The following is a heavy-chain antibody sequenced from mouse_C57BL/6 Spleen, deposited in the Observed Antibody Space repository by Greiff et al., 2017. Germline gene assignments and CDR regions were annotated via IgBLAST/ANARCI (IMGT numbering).Heavy chain of an antibody. Sequence: VQLQQSGPELVKPGASVKISCKASGYAFSSSWMNWVKQRPEKGLEWIGRIYPGDGNTDYNGKFKGKCTMTAYKSYSTAYMQLSSLTSADSAVYCCASITTVTGCAMDYWGQGTSVTVSS. D-gene: IGHD1-1*01. V-gene: IGHV1-82*01. CDR3: ASITTVTGCAMDY. CDR2: IYPGDGNT. J-gene: IGHJ4*01. CDR1: GYAFSSSW.